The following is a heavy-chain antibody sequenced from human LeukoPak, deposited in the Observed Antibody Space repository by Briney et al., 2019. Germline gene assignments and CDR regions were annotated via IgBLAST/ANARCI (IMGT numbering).Heavy chain of an antibody. D-gene: IGHD4-17*01. J-gene: IGHJ4*02. Sequence: PGGSLRLSCGTSGFSFSNSYMSWGRQGPGQGLEWVATLWPDGSEKKYMDSLRDRFTISRDNARDLLFLQMNSLSVEDTAVYFCARLLGFVTTFDYWGQGALVTVSS. V-gene: IGHV3-7*01. CDR2: LWPDGSEK. CDR3: ARLLGFVTTFDY. CDR1: GFSFSNSY.